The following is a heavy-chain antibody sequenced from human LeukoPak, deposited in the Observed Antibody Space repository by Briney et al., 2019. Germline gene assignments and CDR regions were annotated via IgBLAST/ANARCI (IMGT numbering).Heavy chain of an antibody. CDR3: ASTPPSSGWYPFDY. CDR2: IIPIFGTA. V-gene: IGHV1-69*13. J-gene: IGHJ4*02. CDR1: GDTFSSYA. D-gene: IGHD6-19*01. Sequence: SVKLSCKASGDTFSSYAISWVRQAPGQGLELMGGIIPIFGTANYAQKFQGRVTITADESTSTAYMELSSLRSEDTAVYYCASTPPSSGWYPFDYWGQGTLVTVSS.